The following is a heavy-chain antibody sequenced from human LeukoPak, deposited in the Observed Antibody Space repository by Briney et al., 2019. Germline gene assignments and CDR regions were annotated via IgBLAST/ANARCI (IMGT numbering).Heavy chain of an antibody. J-gene: IGHJ6*02. CDR1: GGSISSYY. Sequence: SETLSLTCTVSGGSISSYYWSWIRQPPGKGLEWIGYIYYSGSTNYNPSLLKSRVTISVDTSKNQFSLKVSSVTAADTAVYYCAGYTGSIYYYYGMDVWGQGTTVTVSS. CDR3: AGYTGSIYYYYGMDV. CDR2: IYYSGST. V-gene: IGHV4-59*01. D-gene: IGHD5-24*01.